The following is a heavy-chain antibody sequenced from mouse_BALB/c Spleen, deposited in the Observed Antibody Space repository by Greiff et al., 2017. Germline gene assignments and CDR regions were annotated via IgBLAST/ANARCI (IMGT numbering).Heavy chain of an antibody. D-gene: IGHD2-2*01. CDR3: ARRRIYYGYDDWYFDV. V-gene: IGHV1-9*01. Sequence: QVQLQQSGAELMKPGASVKISCKATGYTFSSYWIEWVKQRPGHGLEWIGEILPGSGSTNYNEKFKGKATFTADTSSNTAYMQLSSLTSEDSAVYYCARRRIYYGYDDWYFDVWGAGTTVTVSS. CDR2: ILPGSGST. J-gene: IGHJ1*01. CDR1: GYTFSSYW.